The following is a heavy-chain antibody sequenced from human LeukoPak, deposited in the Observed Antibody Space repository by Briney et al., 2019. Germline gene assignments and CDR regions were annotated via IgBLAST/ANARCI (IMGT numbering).Heavy chain of an antibody. Sequence: PSETLSLTCAVSGYSISSGYYWGWIRQPPGKGLEWIGSIYHSGSTYYNPSLKSRVTISVDTSKNQFSLKLSSVTAADTAVYYCARAGYLQSPIQLWYRFDYWGQGTLVTVSS. V-gene: IGHV4-38-2*01. CDR3: ARAGYLQSPIQLWYRFDY. J-gene: IGHJ4*02. CDR1: GYSISSGYY. CDR2: IYHSGST. D-gene: IGHD5-18*01.